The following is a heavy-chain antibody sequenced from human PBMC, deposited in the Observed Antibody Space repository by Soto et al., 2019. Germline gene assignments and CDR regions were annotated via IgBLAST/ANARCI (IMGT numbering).Heavy chain of an antibody. D-gene: IGHD1-1*01. CDR1: GYTFTSYG. Sequence: QVHLVQSGAEVKKPGASVKVSCKCSGYTFTSYGITWVRQAPGQGLEWMGWISAHNGNTDYAQKIQGRGTVTRDPSTSTAYMELRSLRSDDTAVYYCARGRYGDYWGQGALVTVSS. V-gene: IGHV1-18*01. CDR2: ISAHNGNT. J-gene: IGHJ4*02. CDR3: ARGRYGDY.